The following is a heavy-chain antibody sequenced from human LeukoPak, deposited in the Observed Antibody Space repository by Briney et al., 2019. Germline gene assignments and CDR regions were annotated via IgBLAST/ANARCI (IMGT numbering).Heavy chain of an antibody. D-gene: IGHD3-22*01. V-gene: IGHV1-18*01. CDR1: GYTFTSYG. CDR3: ARATPRYYYDSSGYSNILLSDY. CDR2: ISAYNGNT. Sequence: ASVKVSCKASGYTFTSYGISWVRQAPGQGLEWMGWISAYNGNTNYAQKLQGRVTMTTDTSTSTAYMELRSLRSDDTAVYYCARATPRYYYDSSGYSNILLSDYWGQGTLVTVSS. J-gene: IGHJ4*02.